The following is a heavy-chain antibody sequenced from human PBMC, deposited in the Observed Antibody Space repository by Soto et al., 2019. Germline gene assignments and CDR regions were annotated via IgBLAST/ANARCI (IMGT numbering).Heavy chain of an antibody. D-gene: IGHD6-13*01. CDR3: AREGRRSIAAAGTRGTNAFDI. J-gene: IGHJ3*02. CDR2: NNPNSGGT. Sequence: ASVKVSCKASGYTFTGYYMHWVRQAPGQGLEWMGRNNPNSGGTNYAQKFQGWVTMTRDTSISTAYMELSRLRSDDTAVYYCAREGRRSIAAAGTRGTNAFDIWGQGTMVTVSS. V-gene: IGHV1-2*04. CDR1: GYTFTGYY.